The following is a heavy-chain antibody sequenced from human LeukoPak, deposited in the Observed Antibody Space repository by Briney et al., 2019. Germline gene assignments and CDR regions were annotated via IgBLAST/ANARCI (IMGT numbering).Heavy chain of an antibody. Sequence: PGGSLRLFCAASGFTFSSYAMHWVRQAPGKGLEGVAVISYDGSNKYYADSVKGRFTISRDNSKNTLYLQMNSLRAEDTAVYYCARAKIAAAGTVYFQHWGQGTLVTVSS. CDR1: GFTFSSYA. CDR3: ARAKIAAAGTVYFQH. CDR2: ISYDGSNK. V-gene: IGHV3-30*14. D-gene: IGHD6-13*01. J-gene: IGHJ1*01.